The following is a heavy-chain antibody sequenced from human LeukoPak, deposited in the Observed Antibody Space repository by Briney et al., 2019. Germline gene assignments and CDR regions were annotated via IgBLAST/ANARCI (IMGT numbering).Heavy chain of an antibody. CDR3: ARPNSGSFQTAAFDS. D-gene: IGHD1-26*01. V-gene: IGHV1-2*02. CDR1: GYTFTGYY. J-gene: IGHJ3*02. CDR2: INPNSGGT. Sequence: EASVKVSCKASGYTFTGYYMHWVRQAPGQGLEWMGWINPNSGGTNYAQKFQGRVTMTWDTSISTAYMELSRLRSDDTAVYYCARPNSGSFQTAAFDSWGQGTMVTVSS.